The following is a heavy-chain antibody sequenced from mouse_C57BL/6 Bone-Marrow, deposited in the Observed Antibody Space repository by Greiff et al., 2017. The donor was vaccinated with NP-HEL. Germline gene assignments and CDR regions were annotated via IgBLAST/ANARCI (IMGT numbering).Heavy chain of an antibody. V-gene: IGHV1-64*01. J-gene: IGHJ3*01. D-gene: IGHD1-1*01. CDR3: ASPYYYGSSYGFAY. CDR1: GYTFTSYW. CDR2: IHPNSGST. Sequence: QVQLQQPGAELVKPGASVKLSCKASGYTFTSYWMHWVKQRPGQGLEWIGMIHPNSGSTNYNEKFKSKATLTVDKSSSTAYMQLSRLTSEDSAVYYGASPYYYGSSYGFAYWGQGTLVTVSA.